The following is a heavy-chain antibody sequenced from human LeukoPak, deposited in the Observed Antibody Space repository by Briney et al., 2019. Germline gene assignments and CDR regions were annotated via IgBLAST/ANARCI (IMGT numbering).Heavy chain of an antibody. CDR3: AKDPGVGATATVS. J-gene: IGHJ5*02. V-gene: IGHV3-23*01. CDR1: GFTFSSYA. Sequence: GGSLRLSCAASGFTFSSYAMSWVRQAPGKELEWVSSIGGSGGRTYYADSVKGRFTISRDNSKSTLYLQMNSLRAEDTAIYYCAKDPGVGATATVSWGQGTLVTVSS. CDR2: IGGSGGRT. D-gene: IGHD1-26*01.